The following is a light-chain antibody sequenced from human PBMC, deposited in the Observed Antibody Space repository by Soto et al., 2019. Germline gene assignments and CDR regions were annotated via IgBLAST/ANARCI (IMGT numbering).Light chain of an antibody. CDR3: SSWDDSLNVVV. Sequence: QSVLTQPPSASGTPGQRVTISCSGGRSTIGGNTVNWYQQLPGTAPKLLIYNDDERPSGVPDRFTGSKSGTSSSLAISGLQSDDEADYYCSSWDDSLNVVVFGGGTKLTVL. CDR2: NDD. CDR1: RSTIGGNT. J-gene: IGLJ2*01. V-gene: IGLV1-44*01.